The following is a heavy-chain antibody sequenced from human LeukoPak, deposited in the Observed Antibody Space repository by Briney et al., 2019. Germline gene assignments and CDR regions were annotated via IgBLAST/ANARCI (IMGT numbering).Heavy chain of an antibody. Sequence: SETLCLTCAVYGGSFSGYYWSWIRQPPGKGLEWIGEINHSGSTNYNPSLKSRVTISVDTSKNQFSLKLSSVTAADTAVYYCATSTVTTSLDAFDIWGQGTMVTVSS. D-gene: IGHD4-17*01. J-gene: IGHJ3*02. CDR1: GGSFSGYY. CDR3: ATSTVTTSLDAFDI. CDR2: INHSGST. V-gene: IGHV4-34*01.